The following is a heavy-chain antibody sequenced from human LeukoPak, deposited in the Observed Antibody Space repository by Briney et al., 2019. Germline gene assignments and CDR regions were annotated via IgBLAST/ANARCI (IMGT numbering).Heavy chain of an antibody. J-gene: IGHJ4*02. CDR2: INHSGST. Sequence: SETLSLTCAVYSGSFSTYYWNWIRQPPGKGLEWIGEINHSGSTNYNSSLKSRVTISVDTSKNQFSLKLSSVTAADTAVYYCARRRSLRFLEWSRRGEFDYWGQGTLVTVSS. V-gene: IGHV4-34*01. CDR3: ARRRSLRFLEWSRRGEFDY. D-gene: IGHD3-3*01. CDR1: SGSFSTYY.